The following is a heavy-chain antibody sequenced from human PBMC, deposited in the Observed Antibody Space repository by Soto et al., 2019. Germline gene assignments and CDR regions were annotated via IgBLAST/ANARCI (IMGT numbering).Heavy chain of an antibody. CDR1: GFTFSSYA. CDR3: ANNWYNWYEPAPTEY. D-gene: IGHD1-20*01. Sequence: EVQLLESGGGLVQPGGSLRLSCAASGFTFSSYAMSWVRQAPGKGLEWVSAISGSGGSTYYADSVKGRFTISRDNSKNTLYLQMNSLRAEDTAVYYCANNWYNWYEPAPTEYWGQGTLVTVSS. V-gene: IGHV3-23*01. J-gene: IGHJ4*02. CDR2: ISGSGGST.